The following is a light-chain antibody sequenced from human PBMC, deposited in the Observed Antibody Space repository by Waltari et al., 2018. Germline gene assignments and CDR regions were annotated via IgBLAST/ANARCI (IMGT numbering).Light chain of an antibody. CDR3: QQSYTTPLT. J-gene: IGKJ4*01. CDR1: QSIRNY. CDR2: AAS. Sequence: DIQMTQSPASLSASVGDRVTITCRASQSIRNYVNWYQQKAGKAPKLLIYAASNLRSGVPGRFSGSGSGTYFTLTISSLQPEDFATYYCQQSYTTPLTFGGGTKLE. V-gene: IGKV1-39*01.